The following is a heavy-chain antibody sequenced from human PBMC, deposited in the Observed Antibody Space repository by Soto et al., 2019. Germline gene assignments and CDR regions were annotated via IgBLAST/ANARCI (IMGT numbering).Heavy chain of an antibody. J-gene: IGHJ3*02. Sequence: EVQLLQSGGGLVQPGGSLRLSCAAAGYTISSHVMSWVRQAPGKGLEWVSAISGGGDIPYCGDAEKGRFTISRDNSKNTLYLQMNSLRAEDTAVYYCARKTASAFDIWGQGTMVTVSS. CDR1: GYTISSHV. CDR2: ISGGGDIP. V-gene: IGHV3-23*01. CDR3: ARKTASAFDI.